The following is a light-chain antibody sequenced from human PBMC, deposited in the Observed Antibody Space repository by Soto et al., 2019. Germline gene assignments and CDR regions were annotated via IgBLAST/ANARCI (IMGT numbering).Light chain of an antibody. CDR1: NSDVGLYDF. V-gene: IGLV2-14*01. J-gene: IGLJ2*01. Sequence: QSALTQPASVSGTPGQSITISCTGSNSDVGLYDFVSWYQHHPGRAPKLIVSEVSHRPSGISNRFSGSKSGNTASLTISGLHTEDEADYYCSSYAGSDNLAFGGGTKLTVL. CDR2: EVS. CDR3: SSYAGSDNLA.